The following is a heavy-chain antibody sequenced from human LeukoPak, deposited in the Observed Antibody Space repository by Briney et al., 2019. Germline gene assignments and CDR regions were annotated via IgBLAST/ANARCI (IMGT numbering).Heavy chain of an antibody. Sequence: PGGSLRLSCAASGFTSSSYRMNWGRRAPRGGRQGVSSIISSSSYIYYADSVKGRFTISRDNAKNSLYLQMNSRIAEDTAGYYCARDLGGIAAAVLAYWGQGTLVTVSS. CDR1: GFTSSSYR. V-gene: IGHV3-21*06. D-gene: IGHD6-13*01. CDR2: IISSSSYI. J-gene: IGHJ4*02. CDR3: ARDLGGIAAAVLAY.